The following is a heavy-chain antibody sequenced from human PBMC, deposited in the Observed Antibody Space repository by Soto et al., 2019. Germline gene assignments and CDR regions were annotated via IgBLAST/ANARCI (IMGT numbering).Heavy chain of an antibody. CDR3: ARDGRAFSIFGETMDV. CDR2: ISAYNGDT. D-gene: IGHD3-3*01. J-gene: IGHJ6*02. Sequence: VHLLQSGGEVKKPGASVKVSCKTSGYIFTNYAINWVRQAPGQGLEWMGWISAYNGDTKYAQRFQGRLTVTTDPSTTTAYMELGTLRSEDTAVYYCARDGRAFSIFGETMDVWGQGTTVTVSS. CDR1: GYIFTNYA. V-gene: IGHV1-18*01.